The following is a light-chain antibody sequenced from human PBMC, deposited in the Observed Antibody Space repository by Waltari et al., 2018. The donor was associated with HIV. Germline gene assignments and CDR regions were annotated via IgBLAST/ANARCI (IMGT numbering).Light chain of an antibody. J-gene: IGLJ2*01. Sequence: SVLAQPPSASGTPVRRVTIPCSGTSSHIVSSSDYSHQQLPETAPKLLLYRNNQRPSGVPDRFSGSKSGTSASLAISGLRSEDEADYYCAAWGNSLSLLFGGGTKLTVL. CDR2: RNN. V-gene: IGLV1-47*01. CDR1: SSHIVSSS. CDR3: AAWGNSLSLL.